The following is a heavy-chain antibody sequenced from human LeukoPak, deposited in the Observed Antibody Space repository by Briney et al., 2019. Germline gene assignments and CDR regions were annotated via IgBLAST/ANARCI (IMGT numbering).Heavy chain of an antibody. CDR3: ARVGLGYCSSTSCTYNWFDP. CDR1: GGTFSSYA. Sequence: SVKVSCKASGGTFSSYAISWVRQAPGQGPEWMGGIIPIFGTANYAQKSQGRVTITADESTSTAYMELSSLRSEDTAVYYCARVGLGYCSSTSCTYNWFDPWGQGTLVTVPS. V-gene: IGHV1-69*13. D-gene: IGHD2-2*01. J-gene: IGHJ5*02. CDR2: IIPIFGTA.